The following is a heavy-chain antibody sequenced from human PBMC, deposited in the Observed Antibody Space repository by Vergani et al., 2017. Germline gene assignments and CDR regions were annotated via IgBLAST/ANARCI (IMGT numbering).Heavy chain of an antibody. J-gene: IGHJ6*03. Sequence: QVQLVASGGGLVRPGGSLRLSCAASGFTFSSYAMHWVRQAPGKGLEWVAVISYDGSNKYYADSVKGRFTISRDNSKNTLYLQMNSLRAEDTAVYYCARDLAGSDYYYMDVWGKGTTVTVSS. CDR3: ARDLAGSDYYYMDV. V-gene: IGHV3-30-3*01. CDR1: GFTFSSYA. CDR2: ISYDGSNK. D-gene: IGHD3-10*01.